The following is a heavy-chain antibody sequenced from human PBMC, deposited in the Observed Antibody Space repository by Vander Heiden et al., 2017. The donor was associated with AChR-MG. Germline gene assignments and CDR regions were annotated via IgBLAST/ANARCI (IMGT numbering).Heavy chain of an antibody. D-gene: IGHD3-10*01. Sequence: QVQLVESGGGVVQPGRSLRLSCAASGFTFSSHGMHWVRQAPGKGLEWVAVISYDGSNKYYADSVKGRFTISRDNSKNTLYLQMNSLRAEDTAVYYCAKDGGDIIGTLDYWGQGTLVTVSS. CDR1: GFTFSSHG. CDR2: ISYDGSNK. CDR3: AKDGGDIIGTLDY. V-gene: IGHV3-30*18. J-gene: IGHJ4*02.